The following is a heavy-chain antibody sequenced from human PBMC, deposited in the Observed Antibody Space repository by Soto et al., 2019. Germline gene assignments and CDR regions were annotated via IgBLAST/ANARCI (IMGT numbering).Heavy chain of an antibody. J-gene: IGHJ4*02. D-gene: IGHD2-8*02. V-gene: IGHV4-59*01. Sequence: PSETLSLTCTVSGGSISPFYWSWVRQPPGKGLEWIGYLYYSGNTNYNPSLKSRVTISVDASKNQVSLRLTSVTAADTAVYYCARVGGVAARTFDYWGQGTVVTVYS. CDR1: GGSISPFY. CDR2: LYYSGNT. CDR3: ARVGGVAARTFDY.